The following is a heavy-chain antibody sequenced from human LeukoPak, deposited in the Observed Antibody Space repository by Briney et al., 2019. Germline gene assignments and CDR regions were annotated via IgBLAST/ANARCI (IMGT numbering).Heavy chain of an antibody. J-gene: IGHJ5*02. CDR1: SVSISSGDYY. CDR3: ARGRIRYNWFDP. D-gene: IGHD4-17*01. Sequence: SETLYLTCTVSSVSISSGDYYWSWIRQPPGKGLEWIGYIYYSGSTYYNPSLKSRVTISVDTSTNQFSLKLSSVTAADTAVYYCARGRIRYNWFDPWGQGTLVTVSS. CDR2: IYYSGST. V-gene: IGHV4-30-4*08.